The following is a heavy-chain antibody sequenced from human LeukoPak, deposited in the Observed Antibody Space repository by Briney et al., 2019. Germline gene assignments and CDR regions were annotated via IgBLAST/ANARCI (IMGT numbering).Heavy chain of an antibody. D-gene: IGHD5-18*01. J-gene: IGHJ3*02. CDR1: GGSFSYYY. CDR3: ARHRGIQLWFQERRLAAFDI. V-gene: IGHV4-34*01. CDR2: INHSGST. Sequence: SETLSLTCAVYGGSFSYYYWSWIRQPPGKGLEWIGEINHSGSTNYNPSLKRRVTKPVGTSKNQFSLKLSAGTAADTAGYFCARHRGIQLWFQERRLAAFDIWGQGTMVTVSS.